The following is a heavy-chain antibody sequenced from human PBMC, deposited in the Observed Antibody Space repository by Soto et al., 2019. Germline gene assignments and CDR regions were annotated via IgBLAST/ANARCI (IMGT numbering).Heavy chain of an antibody. CDR1: AFTFSSYA. J-gene: IGHJ4*02. CDR3: ARGSYYDFWSGYQMYYFDY. V-gene: IGHV3-30-3*01. D-gene: IGHD3-3*01. Sequence: PGGSLRLSCAASAFTFSSYAMHWVRQAPGKGLEWVAVISYDGGNKYYADSVKGRFTISRDNSKNTLYLQMNSLRAEDTAVYYCARGSYYDFWSGYQMYYFDYWGQGTLVTVSS. CDR2: ISYDGGNK.